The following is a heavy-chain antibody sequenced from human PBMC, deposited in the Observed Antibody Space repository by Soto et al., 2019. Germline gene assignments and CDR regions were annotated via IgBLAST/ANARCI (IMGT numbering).Heavy chain of an antibody. CDR3: ARHACSSTSCYTWGRLHYYYGMDV. Sequence: PGESLKISCKGSGYSFTSYWIGWVRQKPGKGLEWMEIIYPGDSDTRYSPSFQGQVTISADKSISTAYLQWSSLKASDTAMYYCARHACSSTSCYTWGRLHYYYGMDVWGQGTMVTVSS. CDR1: GYSFTSYW. CDR2: IYPGDSDT. J-gene: IGHJ6*02. V-gene: IGHV5-51*01. D-gene: IGHD2-2*02.